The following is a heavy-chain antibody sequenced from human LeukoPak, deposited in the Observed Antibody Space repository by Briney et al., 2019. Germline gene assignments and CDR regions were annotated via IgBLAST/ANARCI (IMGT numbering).Heavy chain of an antibody. V-gene: IGHV3-30*18. CDR1: GLTFSSNG. Sequence: GGSLRLSCPAPGLTFSSNGMNGVRRAQGKGRGWVAVISYDGSNKYYADSVKGRFTISRDNSKNTLYLQMNSLRAEDTAVYYCAKDPRRGWLQDWGQGTLVTVSS. CDR3: AKDPRRGWLQD. CDR2: ISYDGSNK. D-gene: IGHD5-24*01. J-gene: IGHJ1*01.